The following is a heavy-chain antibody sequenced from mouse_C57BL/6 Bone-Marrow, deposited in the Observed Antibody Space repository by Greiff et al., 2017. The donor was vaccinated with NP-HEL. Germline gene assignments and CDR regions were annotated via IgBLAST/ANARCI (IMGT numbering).Heavy chain of an antibody. CDR3: ARGGGGSTPYYAMDY. J-gene: IGHJ4*01. CDR2: INYDGSST. Sequence: EVQLVESEGGLVQPGSSMKLSCTASGFTFSDYYMAWVRQVPEKGLEWVANINYDGSSTYYLDSLKSRFIISRDNAKNILYLQMSSLKSEDTATYYCARGGGGSTPYYAMDYWGQGTSVTVSS. D-gene: IGHD1-1*01. CDR1: GFTFSDYY. V-gene: IGHV5-16*01.